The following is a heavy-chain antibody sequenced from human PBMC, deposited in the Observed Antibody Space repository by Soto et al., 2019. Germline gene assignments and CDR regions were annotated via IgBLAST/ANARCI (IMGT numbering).Heavy chain of an antibody. CDR1: GGSVSSGSYY. Sequence: SETLSLTCTVSGGSVSSGSYYWSWIRQPPGKGLEWIGYIYYSGSTNYNPSLKSRVTISVDTSKNQFSLKLSSVTAADTAVYYCARGPINSSGWYDGMDVWGQGTTVTVSS. D-gene: IGHD6-19*01. V-gene: IGHV4-61*01. J-gene: IGHJ6*02. CDR2: IYYSGST. CDR3: ARGPINSSGWYDGMDV.